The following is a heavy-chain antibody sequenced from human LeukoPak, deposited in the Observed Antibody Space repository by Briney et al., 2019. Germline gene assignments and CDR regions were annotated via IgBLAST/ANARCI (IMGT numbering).Heavy chain of an antibody. Sequence: GASVKVSCKASVYTLIDYYMYWVRQAPGQGLEWIGWISPNSGGTKYVEKFQGRVTMTRDTSITTVYMELSGLSFDDTAVYYCARGGGRYSVDYWGQGTLVIASS. CDR2: ISPNSGGT. J-gene: IGHJ4*02. D-gene: IGHD1-26*01. CDR1: VYTLIDYY. CDR3: ARGGGRYSVDY. V-gene: IGHV1-2*02.